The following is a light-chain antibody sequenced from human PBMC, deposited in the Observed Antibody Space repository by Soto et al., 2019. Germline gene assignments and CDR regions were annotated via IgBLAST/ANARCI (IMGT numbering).Light chain of an antibody. CDR2: EVS. CDR3: SSYTGSNNHVV. V-gene: IGLV2-8*01. Sequence: QSLLTQPPSASGSPGQSVTISCTGTSSDVGGYNYVSWYQHHPGKAPRLMIYEVSKRPSGVPDRFSGSKSGNTASLTVSGLQAEDEGDYYCSSYTGSNNHVVFGGGTKLTVL. J-gene: IGLJ2*01. CDR1: SSDVGGYNY.